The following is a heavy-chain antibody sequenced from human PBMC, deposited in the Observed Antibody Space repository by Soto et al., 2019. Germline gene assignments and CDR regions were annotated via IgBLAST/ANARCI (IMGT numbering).Heavy chain of an antibody. CDR1: GFPFTVYW. V-gene: IGHV3-7*04. J-gene: IGHJ4*02. D-gene: IGHD2-2*01. CDR2: IKHDGSEK. CDR3: ARDGTGSNALEL. Sequence: EVQLVESGGGLVQPGGSLRLSCVGSGFPFTVYWMTWVRQAPGQGLEWVATIKHDGSEKHSVDSVKGRFTIYRDNAKNSLNLQMNSLRPEDPAVYYCARDGTGSNALELWGQGTLVTVSS.